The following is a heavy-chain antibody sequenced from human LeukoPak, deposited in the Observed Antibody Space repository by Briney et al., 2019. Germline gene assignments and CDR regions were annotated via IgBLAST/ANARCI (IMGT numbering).Heavy chain of an antibody. J-gene: IGHJ4*02. CDR1: GGSFSGYY. Sequence: SETLSLTCAVYGGSFSGYYWSWIRQPPGKGLEWIGEINHSGSTNYNPSLKSRVTISVDTSKNQFSLKLSSVTAADTAVYYCARGLRYFDYWGQGTLVTVSS. V-gene: IGHV4-34*01. CDR3: ARGLRYFDY. CDR2: INHSGST. D-gene: IGHD3-16*01.